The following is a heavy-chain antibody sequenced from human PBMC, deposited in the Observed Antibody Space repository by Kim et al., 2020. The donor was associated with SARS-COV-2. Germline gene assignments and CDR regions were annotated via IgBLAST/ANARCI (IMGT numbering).Heavy chain of an antibody. J-gene: IGHJ3*02. D-gene: IGHD6-13*01. V-gene: IGHV4-31*03. CDR2: IYYSGST. CDR3: AGRYSSSWYLAFDI. Sequence: SETLSLTCTVSGGSISSGGYYWSWIRQHPGKGLEWIGYIYYSGSTYYNPSLKSRVTISVDTSKNQFSLKLSSVTAADTAVYYCAGRYSSSWYLAFDIWGQGTMVTVSS. CDR1: GGSISSGGYY.